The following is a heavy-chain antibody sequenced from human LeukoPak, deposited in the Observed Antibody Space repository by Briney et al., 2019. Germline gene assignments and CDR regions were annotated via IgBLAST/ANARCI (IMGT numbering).Heavy chain of an antibody. J-gene: IGHJ6*02. D-gene: IGHD6-19*01. CDR1: GFTFSSYA. CDR3: AKRIAVGTYYYGMDV. V-gene: IGHV3-23*01. CDR2: ISGSGGST. Sequence: GSLRLSCAASGFTFSSYAMSWVRQAPGKGLEWVSAISGSGGSTYYADSVKGRFTISRDNSKNTLYLQMNSLRAEDTAVYYCAKRIAVGTYYYGMDVWGQGTTVTVSS.